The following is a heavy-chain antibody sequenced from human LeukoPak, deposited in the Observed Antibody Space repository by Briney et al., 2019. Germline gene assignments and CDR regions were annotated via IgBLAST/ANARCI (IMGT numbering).Heavy chain of an antibody. D-gene: IGHD1/OR15-1a*01. CDR2: LIPLFGRV. Sequence: SVKVSCKASGGTFRNYALSWVRQAPGQGLEWMGGLIPLFGRVEYAQKFQGRVTIIADEATNTAYLELSSLTSDDTAIYYCASPKENNDYYFDYWGQGTLVTVST. CDR3: ASPKENNDYYFDY. V-gene: IGHV1-69*13. CDR1: GGTFRNYA. J-gene: IGHJ4*02.